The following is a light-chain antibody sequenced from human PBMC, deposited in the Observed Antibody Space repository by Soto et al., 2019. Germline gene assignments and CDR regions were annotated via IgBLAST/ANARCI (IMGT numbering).Light chain of an antibody. Sequence: DIQMTQSPSSLSASVGDRVTITCQASQGISNYLAWYQQKPGKVPKLLIYAASTLQSGVPSRFSGSGSGTDLTLTISSLQPEDVATYYCQKYNGAPRAFRQGTKVEIK. CDR2: AAS. CDR1: QGISNY. V-gene: IGKV1-27*01. J-gene: IGKJ1*01. CDR3: QKYNGAPRA.